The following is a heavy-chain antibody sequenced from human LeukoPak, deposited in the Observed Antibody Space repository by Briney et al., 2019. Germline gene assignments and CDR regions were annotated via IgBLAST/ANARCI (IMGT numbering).Heavy chain of an antibody. D-gene: IGHD1-14*01. CDR2: MNSDGSIT. CDR3: ARAGSLRFDY. V-gene: IGHV3-74*01. J-gene: IGHJ4*02. CDR1: GFTFSNSW. Sequence: QTGGSLRLSCAASGFTFSNSWMHWVRQVPGKGLLWVSRMNSDGSITNYADSVKGRFTISRDNARNTLYLQIHTLTVEDTAVYYCARAGSLRFDYWGQGTLVTVSS.